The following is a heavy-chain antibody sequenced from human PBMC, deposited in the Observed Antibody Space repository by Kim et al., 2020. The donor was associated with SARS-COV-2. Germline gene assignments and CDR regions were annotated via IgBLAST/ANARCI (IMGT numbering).Heavy chain of an antibody. CDR3: ARDRQSHDAFDI. V-gene: IGHV1-2*02. J-gene: IGHJ3*02. Sequence: NYAQKFQGRVTMTRDTSISTAYMELSRLRSDDTAVYYCARDRQSHDAFDIWGQGTMVTVSS.